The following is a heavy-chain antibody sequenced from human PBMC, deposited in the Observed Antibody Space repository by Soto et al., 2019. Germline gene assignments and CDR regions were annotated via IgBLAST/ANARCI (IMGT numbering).Heavy chain of an antibody. Sequence: GGSLRLSCAASGFTFSSYWMHWVRQAPGKGLVWVSRINSDGSSTSYADSVKGRFTISRDNAKNTLYLQMNSLRAEDTAVYYCASHIAPQQNGAPRYFDWLSPDYWGQGTLVTVSS. CDR3: ASHIAPQQNGAPRYFDWLSPDY. J-gene: IGHJ4*02. D-gene: IGHD3-9*01. V-gene: IGHV3-74*01. CDR2: INSDGSST. CDR1: GFTFSSYW.